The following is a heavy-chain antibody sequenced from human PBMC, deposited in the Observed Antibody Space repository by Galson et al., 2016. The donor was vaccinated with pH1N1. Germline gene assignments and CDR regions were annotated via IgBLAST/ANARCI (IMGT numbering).Heavy chain of an antibody. CDR2: INPDSGGT. D-gene: IGHD3-3*01. V-gene: IGHV1-2*02. CDR3: ARIFSTDYDFWSSYNLPFDL. J-gene: IGHJ4*02. Sequence: SVKVSCKASGYTFTDNFIHWLRQTPGQGLEWLGWINPDSGGTNYAQSLNDRVTMTRDTSINTSFMQLSSLRSDDTAIYFCARIFSTDYDFWSSYNLPFDLWGQGTLVTVSS. CDR1: GYTFTDNF.